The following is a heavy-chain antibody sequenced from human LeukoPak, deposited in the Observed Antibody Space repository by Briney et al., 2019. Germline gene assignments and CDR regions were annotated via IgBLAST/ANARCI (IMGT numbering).Heavy chain of an antibody. CDR2: IYHSGST. J-gene: IGHJ4*02. D-gene: IGHD6-13*01. CDR3: ARAAAAGTVVGGPPKYYFDY. CDR1: GGSISSGDYS. Sequence: SQTLSLTCAVSGGSISSGDYSWSWIRQPPGKGLEWIGYIYHSGSTYYNPSLKSRVTISVDRSKNQFSLKLSSVTAADTAVYYCARAAAAGTVVGGPPKYYFDYWGQGTLVTVSS. V-gene: IGHV4-30-2*01.